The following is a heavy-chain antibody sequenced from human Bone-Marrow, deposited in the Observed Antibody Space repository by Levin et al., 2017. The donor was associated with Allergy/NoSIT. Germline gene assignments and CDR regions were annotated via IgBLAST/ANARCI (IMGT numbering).Heavy chain of an antibody. V-gene: IGHV5-51*01. J-gene: IGHJ4*02. D-gene: IGHD3-10*01. CDR1: GYSFSTYW. CDR3: VRFRAGEAILD. Sequence: LGESLKISCKGSGYSFSTYWIGWVRQVPGKGLEWMGIIYPGDSDTRYSPSFPGQVIITADQSINTAYLQLKSLKASDTAIYYCVRFRAGEAILDWGQGTLVSVSS. CDR2: IYPGDSDT.